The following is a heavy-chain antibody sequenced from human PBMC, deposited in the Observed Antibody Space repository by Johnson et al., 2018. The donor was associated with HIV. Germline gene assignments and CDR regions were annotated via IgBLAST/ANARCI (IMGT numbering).Heavy chain of an antibody. Sequence: QVQLVESGGGVVQPGRSLRLSCAASGFTFSSHAMHWVRQAPGKGLEWVTFISNDGSNKYYADSVRGRFTISRDNSKNTLYLQMNSLRAEDTALYYCAREALTYYDSSGSYYPVHDAFDIWGLGTLVTVSS. J-gene: IGHJ3*02. CDR1: GFTFSSHA. V-gene: IGHV3-30*04. CDR2: ISNDGSNK. CDR3: AREALTYYDSSGSYYPVHDAFDI. D-gene: IGHD3-10*01.